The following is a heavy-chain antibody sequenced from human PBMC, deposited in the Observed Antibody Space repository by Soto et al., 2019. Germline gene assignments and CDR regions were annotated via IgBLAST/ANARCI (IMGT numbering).Heavy chain of an antibody. D-gene: IGHD3-10*01. CDR3: ARVYCSGSYLALYYYYYGMDV. J-gene: IGHJ6*02. Sequence: QVQLVQSGAEVKKPGASVKVSCKASGYTFTSYGISWVRQAPGQGLEWMGWISAYNGNTNYAQKLQDRVTMTTDTSTSTAYMELRSLRSDDTAVYYFARVYCSGSYLALYYYYYGMDVWGQGTTVTVSS. CDR2: ISAYNGNT. CDR1: GYTFTSYG. V-gene: IGHV1-18*01.